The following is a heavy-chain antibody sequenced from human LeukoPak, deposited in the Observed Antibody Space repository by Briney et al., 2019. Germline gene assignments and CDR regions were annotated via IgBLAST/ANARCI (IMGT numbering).Heavy chain of an antibody. J-gene: IGHJ5*02. CDR2: FDPEDGET. CDR3: ATSTPYKGGSSGGWFDP. CDR1: GYTLTELS. Sequence: ASVKVSCKVSGYTLTELSMHWVRQAPGKGLEWMGGFDPEDGETIYAQKFQGRVTMTEDTSTDTAYMELSGLRSEDTAVYYCATSTPYKGGSSGGWFDPWGQGTLVTVSS. V-gene: IGHV1-24*01. D-gene: IGHD1-26*01.